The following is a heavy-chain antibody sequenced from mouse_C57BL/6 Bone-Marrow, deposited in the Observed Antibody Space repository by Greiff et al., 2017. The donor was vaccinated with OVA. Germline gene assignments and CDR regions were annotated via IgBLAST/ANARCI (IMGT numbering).Heavy chain of an antibody. Sequence: QVQLQQSGAELVKPGASVKMSCKASGYTFTSYWITWVKQRPGQGLEWIGDIYPGSGSTNYNEKFKSKATLTVDTSSSTAYMQLSSLTSEDSAVYYCAREGDLSSDFDYWGQGTTLTAAS. CDR1: GYTFTSYW. V-gene: IGHV1-55*01. CDR3: AREGDLSSDFDY. D-gene: IGHD3-3*01. J-gene: IGHJ2*01. CDR2: IYPGSGST.